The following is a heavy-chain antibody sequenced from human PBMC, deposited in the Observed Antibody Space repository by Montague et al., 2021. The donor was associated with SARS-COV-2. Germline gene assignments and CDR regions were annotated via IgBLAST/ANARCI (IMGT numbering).Heavy chain of an antibody. J-gene: IGHJ4*02. CDR1: GFTFSDYW. CDR3: VRDYSWNADY. V-gene: IGHV3-7*03. D-gene: IGHD1-26*01. CDR2: IKEDGSVE. Sequence: SLRLSCAASGFTFSDYWMGWVRQAPGKGLEWVAIIKEDGSVEKYGDSVNGRFTIPRDNGKRSLYLQMNSLRAEDTAVYYCVRDYSWNADYWGQGTLVTVSS.